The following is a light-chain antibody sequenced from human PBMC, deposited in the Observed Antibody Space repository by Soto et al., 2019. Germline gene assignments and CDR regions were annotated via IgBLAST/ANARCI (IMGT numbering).Light chain of an antibody. V-gene: IGLV2-14*01. CDR1: SSDVGGYNY. J-gene: IGLJ2*01. Sequence: QSALPNPPSVSGPLGHWITIPSTGPSSDVGGYNYVSWYQQHPGKAPKLMIYDVSNRPSGVSNRFSGSKSDNTASLAISGLQAEDEADYYCSSYTSTSAVVFGGGTKVTVL. CDR2: DVS. CDR3: SSYTSTSAVV.